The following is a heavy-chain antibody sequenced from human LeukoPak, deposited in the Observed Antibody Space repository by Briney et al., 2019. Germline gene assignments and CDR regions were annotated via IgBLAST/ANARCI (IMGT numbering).Heavy chain of an antibody. Sequence: GASPKIPFKGFGYTFTSSWIAWVRQMPEKGPEGMGVIYPGDSDPRHSTSVQGQVTISADKSISTAYLQWSRLRASDTAMYYCARPGGNGWMYYFDYWGQGTQVTVSS. CDR3: ARPGGNGWMYYFDY. V-gene: IGHV5-51*01. CDR1: GYTFTSSW. CDR2: IYPGDSDP. J-gene: IGHJ4*02. D-gene: IGHD6-19*01.